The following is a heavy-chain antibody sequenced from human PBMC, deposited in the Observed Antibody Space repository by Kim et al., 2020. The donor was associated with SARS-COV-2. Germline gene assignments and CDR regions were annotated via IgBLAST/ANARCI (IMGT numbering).Heavy chain of an antibody. J-gene: IGHJ4*02. V-gene: IGHV4-39*01. CDR2: IYYSGST. D-gene: IGHD3-10*01. CDR3: ANEAIYYGSGAFDY. Sequence: PRKGLEWIGIIYYSGSTYYNPSLKSRVTISVDTSKNQFSLKLSSVTAADTAVYYCANEAIYYGSGAFDYWGQGTLVTVSS.